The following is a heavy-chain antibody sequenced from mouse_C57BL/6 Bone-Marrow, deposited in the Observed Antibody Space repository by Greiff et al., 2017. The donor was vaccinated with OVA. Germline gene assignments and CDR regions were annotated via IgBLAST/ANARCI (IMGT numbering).Heavy chain of an antibody. D-gene: IGHD4-1*01. Sequence: VQLQQSGAELVRPGASVTLSCKASGYTFTDYEMHWVKQTPVHGLEWIGAIDPETGGTAYNQKFKGKAILTADKSSSTAYMELRSLTSEDSAVYCCTRHWDYFDYWGQGTTLTVSS. V-gene: IGHV1-15*01. J-gene: IGHJ2*01. CDR3: TRHWDYFDY. CDR2: IDPETGGT. CDR1: GYTFTDYE.